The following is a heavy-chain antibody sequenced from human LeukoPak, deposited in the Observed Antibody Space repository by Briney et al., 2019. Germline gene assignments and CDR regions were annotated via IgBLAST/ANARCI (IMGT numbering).Heavy chain of an antibody. J-gene: IGHJ6*03. CDR3: ARISDCSSSSCPYYYYMDV. V-gene: IGHV4-4*07. CDR2: IYTSGST. Sequence: SETLSLTCTVSGGSIRSYYWSWIRHPAGKGLEWIGRIYTSGSTNYNPSLESRVTMSVDTSKNQFSLKLSSVTAADTAVYYCARISDCSSSSCPYYYYMDVWGKGTTVTVSS. D-gene: IGHD2-2*01. CDR1: GGSIRSYY.